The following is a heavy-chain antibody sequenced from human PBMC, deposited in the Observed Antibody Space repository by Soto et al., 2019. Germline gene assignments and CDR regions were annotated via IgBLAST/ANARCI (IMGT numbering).Heavy chain of an antibody. CDR2: ISGRGDKT. CDR3: AKGYYDILTVLDY. D-gene: IGHD3-9*01. J-gene: IGHJ4*02. Sequence: GGSLRLSCAASGFTFSNYAMNWVRQAPGKGLEWVSGISGRGDKTYYADSVKGRFTISRDNSKNTLYLQMSSLGAEDTAVYYCAKGYYDILTVLDYSGQGTQVTVSS. V-gene: IGHV3-23*01. CDR1: GFTFSNYA.